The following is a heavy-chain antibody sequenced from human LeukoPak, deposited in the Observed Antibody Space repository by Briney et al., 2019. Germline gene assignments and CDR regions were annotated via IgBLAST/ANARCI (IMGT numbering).Heavy chain of an antibody. D-gene: IGHD3-3*01. Sequence: GGSLRLSCGACGFTLSISWMSWVRQARGKALECVANIKEDGSEKYYVDSVKGRFTISTDSAKNSLFLQMTSLRAEDTAVYYCARHNKIFGVVSYFDYWGQGTLVTVSS. CDR1: GFTLSISW. J-gene: IGHJ4*02. V-gene: IGHV3-7*05. CDR3: ARHNKIFGVVSYFDY. CDR2: IKEDGSEK.